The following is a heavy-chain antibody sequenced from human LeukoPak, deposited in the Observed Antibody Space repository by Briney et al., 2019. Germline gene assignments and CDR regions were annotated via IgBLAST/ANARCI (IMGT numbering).Heavy chain of an antibody. V-gene: IGHV3-23*01. CDR1: GFTFSSYA. D-gene: IGHD3-10*01. Sequence: QTGGSLRLSCAASGFTFSSYAMSWVRQAPGKGLEWVSAISGSGGSTYYADSVKGRFTISRDNSKNTLYLQMNSLRAEDTAVYYCAKHWRGAMVRRVKAFFDYWGQGTLVTVSS. CDR2: ISGSGGST. CDR3: AKHWRGAMVRRVKAFFDY. J-gene: IGHJ4*02.